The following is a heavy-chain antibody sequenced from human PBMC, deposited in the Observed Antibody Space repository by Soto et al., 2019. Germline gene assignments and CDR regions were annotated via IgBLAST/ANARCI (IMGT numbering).Heavy chain of an antibody. V-gene: IGHV1-69*13. CDR2: IIPILGTA. J-gene: IGHJ4*02. CDR3: ARAAEEPQLIQGGNFDS. D-gene: IGHD6-13*01. CDR1: VGTFSRYP. Sequence: SVTVSCKASVGTFSRYPISWVRQAPGQGLEWMGGIIPILGTANYAQRFQGRVTITADESTSTAYMELSSLRSEDTAIYYCARAAEEPQLIQGGNFDSWGQGTLVTVSS.